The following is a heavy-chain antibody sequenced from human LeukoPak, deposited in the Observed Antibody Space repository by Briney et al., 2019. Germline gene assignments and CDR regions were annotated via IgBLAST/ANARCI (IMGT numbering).Heavy chain of an antibody. CDR3: ARRWYSSSSIYYYYYMDV. D-gene: IGHD6-6*01. V-gene: IGHV4-4*09. Sequence: SETPSLTCTVSGGSISSYYWSWIRQPPGKGLEWIGYIYTSGSTNYNPSLKSRVTISVDTSKNQFSLKLSSVTAADTAVYYCARRWYSSSSIYYYYYMDVWGKGTTVTVSS. CDR2: IYTSGST. J-gene: IGHJ6*03. CDR1: GGSISSYY.